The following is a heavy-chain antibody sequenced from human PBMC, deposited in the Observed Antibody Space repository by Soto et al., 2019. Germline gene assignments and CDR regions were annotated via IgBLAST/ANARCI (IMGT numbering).Heavy chain of an antibody. CDR1: GYTFTGYY. CDR3: ARARKYSSSSPPGIIGYYYYGMDV. J-gene: IGHJ6*02. D-gene: IGHD6-13*01. CDR2: INPNSGGT. Sequence: QVQLVQSGAEVKKPGASVKVSCKASGYTFTGYYMHWVRQAPGQGLEWMGWINPNSGGTNYAQKFQGRVTMTRDTSISTAYMELSRLRSDDTAVYYCARARKYSSSSPPGIIGYYYYGMDVWGQGTTVTVSS. V-gene: IGHV1-2*02.